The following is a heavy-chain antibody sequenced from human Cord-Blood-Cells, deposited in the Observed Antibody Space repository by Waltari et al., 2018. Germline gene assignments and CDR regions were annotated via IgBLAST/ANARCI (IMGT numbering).Heavy chain of an antibody. CDR1: GGSFSGYY. CDR3: ARGRSGYYYPDY. D-gene: IGHD3-3*01. CDR2: INHSGST. V-gene: IGHV4-34*01. Sequence: QVQLQQWGAGLLKPSETLSLTCAVYGGSFSGYYWSWIRQPPGKGLEWIGEINHSGSTNYNPSLTSRVTISVDTSKNQFSLKLSSVTAADTAVYYCARGRSGYYYPDYWGQGTLVTVSS. J-gene: IGHJ4*02.